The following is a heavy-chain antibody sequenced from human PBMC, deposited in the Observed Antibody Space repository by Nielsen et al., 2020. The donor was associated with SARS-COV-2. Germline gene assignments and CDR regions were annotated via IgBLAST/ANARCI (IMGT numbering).Heavy chain of an antibody. D-gene: IGHD3-22*01. CDR1: GFTFSSYG. CDR2: ISYDGSNK. J-gene: IGHJ6*02. Sequence: GESLKISCAASGFTFSSYGMHWVRQAPGKGLEWVAVISYDGSNKYYADSVKGRFTISRDNSKNTLYLQMNSLRAEDTAVYYCAKDASRSSGYYLSSYYYYGMDVWGQGTTVTVSS. V-gene: IGHV3-30*18. CDR3: AKDASRSSGYYLSSYYYYGMDV.